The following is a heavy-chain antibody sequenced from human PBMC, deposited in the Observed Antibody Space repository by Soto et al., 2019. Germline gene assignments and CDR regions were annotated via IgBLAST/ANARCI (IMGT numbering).Heavy chain of an antibody. J-gene: IGHJ4*02. CDR3: ASRDPGTSVDY. Sequence: SETLSLTCAVSGGSFTSNNWWTWVRQPPGQGLEWIGEIYRTGSTNYNPSLKSRVTISLDKSENQFSLKVTSLTAADTAVYYCASRDPGTSVDYWGQGALVTVSS. V-gene: IGHV4-4*02. D-gene: IGHD1-7*01. CDR1: GGSFTSNNW. CDR2: IYRTGST.